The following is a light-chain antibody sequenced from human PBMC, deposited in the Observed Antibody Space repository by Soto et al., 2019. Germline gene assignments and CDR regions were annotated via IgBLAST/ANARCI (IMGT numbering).Light chain of an antibody. CDR3: SSYTSSSTLV. J-gene: IGLJ1*01. V-gene: IGLV2-14*01. CDR2: DDS. Sequence: QSALTQPASVSGSPGQSITISCTGTSSHVGGYNYVSWYQQHPGKAPKLMIYDDSNRPAGVSIRVSGSKSGNTASLTISGLQAEDEADYYCSSYTSSSTLVFGTGTKLTVL. CDR1: SSHVGGYNY.